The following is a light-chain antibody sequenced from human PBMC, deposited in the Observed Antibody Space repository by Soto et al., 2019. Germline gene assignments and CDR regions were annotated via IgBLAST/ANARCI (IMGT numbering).Light chain of an antibody. V-gene: IGKV1-39*01. Sequence: DIQMTHSPSSLSASVGYRFNINCRASQSIRSYLNWYKQKPGKAPKLLIYAASSLQSGVPSRLSGSGSGTDFTLTISSLPPEDFATYYCQQSYSTWTFGQGTKVDIK. CDR2: AAS. CDR3: QQSYSTWT. J-gene: IGKJ1*01. CDR1: QSIRSY.